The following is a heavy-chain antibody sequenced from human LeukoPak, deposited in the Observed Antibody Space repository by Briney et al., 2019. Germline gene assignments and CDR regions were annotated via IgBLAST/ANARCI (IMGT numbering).Heavy chain of an antibody. D-gene: IGHD6-19*01. CDR3: AGPGIEVGYDAFDI. Sequence: PSETLSLTCAVYGGSFIGYYWSWIRQPPGKGLEWIGEINHSGSTNCNPSLKSRVTISVDPSKNQFSLKLSSVTAADTAVYYCAGPGIEVGYDAFDIWGQGTMVTVSS. CDR2: INHSGST. V-gene: IGHV4-34*01. J-gene: IGHJ3*02. CDR1: GGSFIGYY.